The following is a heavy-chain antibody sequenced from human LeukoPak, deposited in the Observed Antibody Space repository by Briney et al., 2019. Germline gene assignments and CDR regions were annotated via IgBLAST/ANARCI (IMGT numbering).Heavy chain of an antibody. CDR2: IYYSGST. Sequence: PSETLSLTCTVSGGSISSYYWSWIRQPPGKGLEWIGYIYYSGSTNYNPSLNSRVTISVDTSKNQFSLKLSSVTAADTAVYYCARRRGYNWNVGGFDPWGQGTLVTVSS. D-gene: IGHD1-20*01. CDR1: GGSISSYY. V-gene: IGHV4-59*01. CDR3: ARRRGYNWNVGGFDP. J-gene: IGHJ5*02.